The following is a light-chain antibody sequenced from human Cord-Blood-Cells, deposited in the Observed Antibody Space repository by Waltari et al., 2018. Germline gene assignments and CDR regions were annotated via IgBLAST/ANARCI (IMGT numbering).Light chain of an antibody. CDR1: QSISSL. Sequence: DIQMTQSPSTLSASVGDSVTLTCRASQSISSLLAWYQQKPGKAPKLLIYKASSLESGVPSRFSGSGSGTEFTLTISSLQPDDFATYYCQQYNSYWTFGQGTKVEIK. CDR3: QQYNSYWT. V-gene: IGKV1-5*03. J-gene: IGKJ1*01. CDR2: KAS.